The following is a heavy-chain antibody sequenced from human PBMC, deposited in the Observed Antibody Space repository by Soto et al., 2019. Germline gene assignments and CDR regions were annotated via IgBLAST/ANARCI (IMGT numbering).Heavy chain of an antibody. J-gene: IGHJ4*02. CDR1: GFSVIAYT. Sequence: QVQLVESGGGVVQPGRSLRLSCAASGFSVIAYTVHWVRQAPGKGLEWVAVISSDGNHKYYTDSVKGRFAISRDTYTNTVFLQVSSMGPEDTAVYYCARCEQPRFEYWGQGTLVTVSS. D-gene: IGHD1-1*01. CDR3: ARCEQPRFEY. V-gene: IGHV3-30*09. CDR2: ISSDGNHK.